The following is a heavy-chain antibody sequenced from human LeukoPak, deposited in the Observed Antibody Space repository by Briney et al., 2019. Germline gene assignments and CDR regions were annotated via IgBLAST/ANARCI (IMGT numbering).Heavy chain of an antibody. Sequence: GAPVTVSCKASGYTFTGNYMHWVRQAPGQGLEWMGWINSNSGGTNYAQKFQGRVTMTRDTSISTAYMEPSRLRSDDTAVYYCARDYCTNGVCYTYFDYWGQGTLVTVSS. J-gene: IGHJ4*02. CDR1: GYTFTGNY. D-gene: IGHD2-8*01. CDR2: INSNSGGT. CDR3: ARDYCTNGVCYTYFDY. V-gene: IGHV1-2*02.